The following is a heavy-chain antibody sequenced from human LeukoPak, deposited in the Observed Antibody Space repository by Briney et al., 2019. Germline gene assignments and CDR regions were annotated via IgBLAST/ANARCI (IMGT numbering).Heavy chain of an antibody. V-gene: IGHV3-30*18. CDR2: LSYDGNYI. J-gene: IGHJ4*02. CDR3: ANLYGDSPHY. D-gene: IGHD4-17*01. CDR1: GFTFSSYG. Sequence: GRSLRLSCAASGFTFSSYGMHWVRQAPGKGLEWVAVLSYDGNYINYADSVKGRFTISRDNSENTLYLQMNSLRTEDTAVYYCANLYGDSPHYWGQGTLVTVSS.